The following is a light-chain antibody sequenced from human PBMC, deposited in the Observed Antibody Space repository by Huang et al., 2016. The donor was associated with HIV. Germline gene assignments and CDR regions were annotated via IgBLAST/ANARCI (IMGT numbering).Light chain of an antibody. CDR2: GAS. V-gene: IGKV3-20*01. CDR3: QQYDSSQGIS. J-gene: IGKJ5*01. CDR1: QTIKNIY. Sequence: EIVLTQSPDTLSLSPGERATVSFRVSQTIKNIYLAWYQQKPGQGPRRLIYGASSRATDIPDRFSGSGSGTDFTLTINRLEPEDFAVYYCQQYDSSQGISFGQGTRLEMK.